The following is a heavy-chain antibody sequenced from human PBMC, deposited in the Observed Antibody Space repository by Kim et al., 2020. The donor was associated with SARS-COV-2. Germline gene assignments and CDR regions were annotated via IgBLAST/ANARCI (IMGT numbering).Heavy chain of an antibody. D-gene: IGHD1-26*01. CDR1: GYSFTNYW. J-gene: IGHJ4*02. Sequence: GESLKISCLGSGYSFTNYWIGWVRQMPGKGLEWMGIIHPSDSDTRYSQSFEGQVTISADKSISTAYLQWHSLKASDTAVYYCARHSSTSKYTYSSHWGQGTLVTVSS. CDR3: ARHSSTSKYTYSSH. V-gene: IGHV5-51*01. CDR2: IHPSDSDT.